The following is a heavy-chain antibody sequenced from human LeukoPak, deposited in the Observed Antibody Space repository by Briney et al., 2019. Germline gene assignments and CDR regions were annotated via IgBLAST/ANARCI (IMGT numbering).Heavy chain of an antibody. J-gene: IGHJ4*02. V-gene: IGHV3-23*01. Sequence: GGPLRLSCAASGFTFSSYAMSWVRQAPGKGLEWVSAISGSGGSTYYADSVKGRFTISRDNSKNTLYLQMNSLRAEDTAVYYCAKVRDYDILTGYFDYWGQGTLVTVSS. CDR1: GFTFSSYA. CDR3: AKVRDYDILTGYFDY. CDR2: ISGSGGST. D-gene: IGHD3-9*01.